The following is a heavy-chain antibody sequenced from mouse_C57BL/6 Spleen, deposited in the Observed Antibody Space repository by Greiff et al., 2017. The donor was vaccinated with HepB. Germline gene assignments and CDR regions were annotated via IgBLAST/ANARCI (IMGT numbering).Heavy chain of an antibody. CDR1: GYAFTNYL. J-gene: IGHJ1*03. V-gene: IGHV1-54*01. Sequence: VQLVESGAELVRPGTSVKVSCKASGYAFTNYLIEWVKQRPGQGLEWIGVINPGSGGTNYNEKFKGKATLTADKSSSTAYMQLSSLTSEDAAVYFCARGDEDWYFDVWGTGTTVTVSS. CDR2: INPGSGGT. D-gene: IGHD3-3*01. CDR3: ARGDEDWYFDV.